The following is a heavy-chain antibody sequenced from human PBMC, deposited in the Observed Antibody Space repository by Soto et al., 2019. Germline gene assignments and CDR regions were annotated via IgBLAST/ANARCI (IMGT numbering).Heavy chain of an antibody. D-gene: IGHD6-6*01. J-gene: IGHJ4*02. CDR3: ARSSIEPRLFMYPFDD. V-gene: IGHV4-59*08. CDR2: VYYSGTT. CDR1: GGSISTYY. Sequence: SETLSLTCTVSGGSISTYYWSWIRQPPGKGLEWIGYVYYSGTTNYNPSLKSRVTISLDTSKNQFSLRLNSVTAADTAMYYCARSSIEPRLFMYPFDDWGQGTLGTVAS.